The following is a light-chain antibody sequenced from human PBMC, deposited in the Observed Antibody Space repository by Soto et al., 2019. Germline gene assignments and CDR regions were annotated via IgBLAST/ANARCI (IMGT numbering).Light chain of an antibody. Sequence: QPVLTQPPSVSGAPGQRVTISCTGSSSNIGASYDVHWYQQIPGAAPKLLIYRDIYRPSGIPNRFSGSKSGTSASLAITGLQAEDEADYYCNSYDNSLNGYVFGTGTKVTVL. J-gene: IGLJ1*01. CDR2: RDI. CDR3: NSYDNSLNGYV. V-gene: IGLV1-40*01. CDR1: SSNIGASYD.